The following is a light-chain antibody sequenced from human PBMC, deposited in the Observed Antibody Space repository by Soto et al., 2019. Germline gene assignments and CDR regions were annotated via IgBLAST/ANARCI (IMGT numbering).Light chain of an antibody. J-gene: IGKJ1*01. CDR2: AAS. CDR3: QQLNSSPWT. CDR1: QGISSY. V-gene: IGKV1-9*01. Sequence: IQLTQSPSSLSASVGDRVTITCRASQGISSYLAWYQQKPGKAPKLLIYAASTLQSGVPSRFSGSGSRTNFTLTISRKPHEEFATYSCQQLNSSPWTFGQGTKVEIK.